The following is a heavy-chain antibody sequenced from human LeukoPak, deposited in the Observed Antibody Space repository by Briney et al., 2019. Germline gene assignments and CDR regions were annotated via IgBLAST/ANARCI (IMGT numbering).Heavy chain of an antibody. CDR2: IYYSGST. CDR1: GGSISRYY. CDR3: ARHGGLSYYFDY. V-gene: IGHV4-59*08. Sequence: SETLSLTCTVSGGSISRYYWSWIRQPPGKGLEWIGYIYYSGSTNYNPSLESRVTISVDTSKNQSSLKLTSVTAADTAVYYCARHGGLSYYFDYWGQGTLVTVSS. D-gene: IGHD3-3*01. J-gene: IGHJ4*02.